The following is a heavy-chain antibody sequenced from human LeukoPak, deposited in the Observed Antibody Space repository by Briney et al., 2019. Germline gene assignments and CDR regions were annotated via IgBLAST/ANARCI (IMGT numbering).Heavy chain of an antibody. J-gene: IGHJ6*03. D-gene: IGHD6-13*01. Sequence: ASVKVSCKASGYTFTGYYMHWVRQAPGQGLEWMGWINPNSGGTNYAQKFQGRVTMTRDTSISTAYMEPSRLRSDDTAVYYCASSSWFYYYYMDVWGKGTTVTVSS. CDR2: INPNSGGT. V-gene: IGHV1-2*02. CDR1: GYTFTGYY. CDR3: ASSSWFYYYYMDV.